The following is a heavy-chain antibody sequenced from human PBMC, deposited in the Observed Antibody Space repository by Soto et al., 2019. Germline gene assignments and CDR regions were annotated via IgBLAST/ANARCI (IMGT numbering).Heavy chain of an antibody. V-gene: IGHV1-18*01. CDR2: ISAYNGNT. J-gene: IGHJ4*02. CDR3: ARDRGARIAVATLFGY. CDR1: GYTFTSYG. Sequence: ASVKVSCKASGYTFTSYGISWVRQAPGQGLEWMGWISAYNGNTNYAQKLQGRVTMTTDTSTSTAYMELRSLRSDDTAVYYCARDRGARIAVATLFGYWGQGTLVTVSS. D-gene: IGHD6-19*01.